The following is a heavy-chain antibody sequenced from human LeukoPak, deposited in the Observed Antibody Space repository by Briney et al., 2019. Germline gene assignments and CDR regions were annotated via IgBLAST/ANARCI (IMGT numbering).Heavy chain of an antibody. CDR2: INHSGST. Sequence: SETLSLTCAVYGGSFSSYYWSWIRQPPGKGLEWIGEINHSGSTNYNPSLKSRVTISVDTSKNQFSLKLSSVTAADTAVYSCARGGSPVGATNDYWGQGTLVTVSS. D-gene: IGHD1-26*01. CDR3: ARGGSPVGATNDY. J-gene: IGHJ4*02. V-gene: IGHV4-34*01. CDR1: GGSFSSYY.